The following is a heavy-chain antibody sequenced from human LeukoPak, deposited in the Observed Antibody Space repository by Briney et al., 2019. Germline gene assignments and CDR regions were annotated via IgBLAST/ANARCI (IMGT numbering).Heavy chain of an antibody. CDR2: ISSDGSST. CDR3: ARDKKEATYYDFWSGYYTDYYFDY. V-gene: IGHV3-74*01. D-gene: IGHD3-3*01. CDR1: GFTFRSYW. Sequence: GSLRLSCVASGFTFRSYWMYWVRQAPGKGLVCVSRISSDGSSTTYADSVQGRFTISRDNSKNTLYLQMNSLRAEDTAVYYCARDKKEATYYDFWSGYYTDYYFDYWGQGTLVTVSS. J-gene: IGHJ4*02.